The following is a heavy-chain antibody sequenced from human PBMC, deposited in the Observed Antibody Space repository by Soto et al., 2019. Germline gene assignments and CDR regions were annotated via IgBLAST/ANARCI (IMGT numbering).Heavy chain of an antibody. CDR2: ISYDGSNK. Sequence: GGSLRLSCVASGFTFSSYGMHWVRQAPGKGLEWVAVISYDGSNKYYADSVKGRFTISRDNSKNTLYLQMNSLRAEDTAVYYCAKIPAIVGATWGNSNYWGQGTLVTVSS. CDR3: AKIPAIVGATWGNSNY. J-gene: IGHJ4*02. V-gene: IGHV3-30*18. D-gene: IGHD1-26*01. CDR1: GFTFSSYG.